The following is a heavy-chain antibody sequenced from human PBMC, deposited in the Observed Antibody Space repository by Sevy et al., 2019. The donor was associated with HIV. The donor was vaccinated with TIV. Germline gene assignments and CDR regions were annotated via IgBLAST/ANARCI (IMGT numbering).Heavy chain of an antibody. D-gene: IGHD3-9*01. V-gene: IGHV3-49*03. CDR2: ITRNSYEAYGGTT. Sequence: GGSLRLSCTTSGFTFDDYAMSWFRQAPGKGLEWVAFITRNSYEAYGGTTEYVASVKGRFIISRDDSKSIAYLQMNSLKTEDTAVYHCTRGLVTADTPEYFFDYWGQGTLVTVSS. CDR1: GFTFDDYA. J-gene: IGHJ4*02. CDR3: TRGLVTADTPEYFFDY.